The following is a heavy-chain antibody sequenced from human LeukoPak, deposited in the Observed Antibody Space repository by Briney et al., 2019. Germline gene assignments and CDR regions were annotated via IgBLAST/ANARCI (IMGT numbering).Heavy chain of an antibody. J-gene: IGHJ4*02. CDR3: AREEVGAVFDY. Sequence: SETLSLTCTVSGGSISSYYWSWIRQPPGKGLEWIGYTYYSGSTNYNPSLKSRVTISVDTSKNQFSLKLSSVTAADTAVYYCAREEVGAVFDYWGQGTLVTVSS. CDR2: TYYSGST. V-gene: IGHV4-59*01. CDR1: GGSISSYY. D-gene: IGHD1-26*01.